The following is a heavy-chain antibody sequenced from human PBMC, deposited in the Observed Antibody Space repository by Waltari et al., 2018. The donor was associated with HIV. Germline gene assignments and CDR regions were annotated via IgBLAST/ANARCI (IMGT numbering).Heavy chain of an antibody. J-gene: IGHJ4*02. V-gene: IGHV3-43*01. CDR3: AKDISSRYFDWSLHSQYFDY. Sequence: EVQLVESGGVVVQPGGSLRLSCAASGFTFDDYTMHWVRQAPGKGLEWVSLISWDGGSTYYADSVKGRFTISRDNSKNSLYLQMNSLRTEDTALYYCAKDISSRYFDWSLHSQYFDYWGQGTLVTVSS. CDR2: ISWDGGST. D-gene: IGHD3-9*01. CDR1: GFTFDDYT.